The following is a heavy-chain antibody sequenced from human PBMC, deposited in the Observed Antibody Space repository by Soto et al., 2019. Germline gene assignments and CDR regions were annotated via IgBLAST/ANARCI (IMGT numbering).Heavy chain of an antibody. CDR3: ARGINSGYYEY. Sequence: SETLCLTCTVYGGSFSGYYWSWIRQPPGKGLEWIGEINHSGSTNYNPSLKSRVTISVDTSKNQFSLKLSSVTAADTAVYYCARGINSGYYEYWCQGTLVTVSS. CDR2: INHSGST. V-gene: IGHV4-34*01. J-gene: IGHJ4*02. D-gene: IGHD1-26*01. CDR1: GGSFSGYY.